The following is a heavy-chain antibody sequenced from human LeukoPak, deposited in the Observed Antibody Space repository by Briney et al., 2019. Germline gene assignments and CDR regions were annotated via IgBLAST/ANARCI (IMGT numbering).Heavy chain of an antibody. CDR2: IKQDGSDK. CDR1: GFTFTSSW. J-gene: IGHJ4*02. D-gene: IGHD2-8*02. V-gene: IGHV3-7*05. Sequence: GGSLRLSCAGTGFTFTSSWMAWVRQAPGKGLEWVANIKQDGSDKNYVESVKGRFTISRDNAENALFLQMNRLRAEDTAVYYCARVQGGVLDYWGQGTLVTVSS. CDR3: ARVQGGVLDY.